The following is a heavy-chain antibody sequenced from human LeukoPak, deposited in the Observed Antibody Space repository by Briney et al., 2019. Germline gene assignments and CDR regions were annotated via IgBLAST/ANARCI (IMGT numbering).Heavy chain of an antibody. CDR1: GFTFSDYY. CDR3: AKSPLEYCSSTSCYWS. D-gene: IGHD2-2*01. CDR2: ISSSGSTI. Sequence: GGSLRLSCAASGFTFSDYYMSWIRQAPGKGLEWVSYISSSGSTIYYADSVKGRFTISRDNAKNSLYLQMNSLRAEDTAVYYCAKSPLEYCSSTSCYWSWGQGTLVTVSS. V-gene: IGHV3-11*04. J-gene: IGHJ4*02.